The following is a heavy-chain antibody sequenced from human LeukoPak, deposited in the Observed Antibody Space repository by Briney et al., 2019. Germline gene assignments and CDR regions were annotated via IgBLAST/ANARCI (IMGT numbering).Heavy chain of an antibody. D-gene: IGHD6-13*01. Sequence: ASVKVSCKASGYTFTSYDINWARQATGQGLEWMGWMNPNSGNTGYAQKFQGRVTMTRNTSISTAYMELSSLRSEDTAVYYCARGWVAAAYLYYYYYGMDVWGQGTTVTVSS. V-gene: IGHV1-8*01. CDR2: MNPNSGNT. J-gene: IGHJ6*02. CDR3: ARGWVAAAYLYYYYYGMDV. CDR1: GYTFTSYD.